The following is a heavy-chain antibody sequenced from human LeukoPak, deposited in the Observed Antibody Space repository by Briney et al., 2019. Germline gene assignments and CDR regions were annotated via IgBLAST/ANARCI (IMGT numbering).Heavy chain of an antibody. D-gene: IGHD6-25*01. CDR1: GFTFSSYW. CDR2: IKQDGSEK. CDR3: ARWGSELPDDAFDV. J-gene: IGHJ3*01. V-gene: IGHV3-7*01. Sequence: GGSLRLSCAASGFTFSSYWMSWVRQAPGKGLEWVANIKQDGSEKYYVDSVKGRFTISRDNAKNSIYLQMNSLRVEDTAVYFRARWGSELPDDAFDVWGQGTMVTVSS.